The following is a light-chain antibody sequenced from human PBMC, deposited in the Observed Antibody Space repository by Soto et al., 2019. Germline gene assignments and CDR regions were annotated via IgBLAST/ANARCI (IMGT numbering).Light chain of an antibody. CDR2: GVS. CDR1: QSISTS. CDR3: QQNYRIPYT. Sequence: DIQMTQSPSSLSASVGDRVTITCRASQSISTSLNWYQQKPGKAPKLLIYGVSSLQNGVPSRLSGSGSGTDFTLTISSLQPEDSATYYCQQNYRIPYTFGQGTKLEIK. J-gene: IGKJ2*01. V-gene: IGKV1-39*01.